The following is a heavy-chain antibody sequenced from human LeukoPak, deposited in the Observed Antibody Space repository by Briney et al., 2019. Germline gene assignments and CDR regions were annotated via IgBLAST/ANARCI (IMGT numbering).Heavy chain of an antibody. J-gene: IGHJ3*02. CDR1: GFTFEDFG. V-gene: IGHV3-20*01. CDR2: INWNGVKT. D-gene: IGHD3-10*01. CDR3: ARDSGIWFGTRDAFDI. Sequence: GSLILSCAASGFTFEDFGMTWVRQVPGKGLEWVSGINWNGVKTHYADSVKGRFTISRDNAKNTLYLEMNSLRADDTALYHCARDSGIWFGTRDAFDIWGQGTMVTVST.